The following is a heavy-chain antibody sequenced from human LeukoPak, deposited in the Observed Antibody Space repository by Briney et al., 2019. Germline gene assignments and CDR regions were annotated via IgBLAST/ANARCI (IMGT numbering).Heavy chain of an antibody. CDR2: ISYDGSNK. V-gene: IGHV3-30-3*01. J-gene: IGHJ4*02. CDR3: ARDRYYYDSSGYPPAD. D-gene: IGHD3-22*01. Sequence: GGSLRLSCAASGFTVSSYAMHWVRQAPGKGLEWVAVISYDGSNKYYADSVKGRFTISRDNSKNTLYLQMNSLRAGDTAVYYCARDRYYYDSSGYPPADWGQGTLVTVSS. CDR1: GFTVSSYA.